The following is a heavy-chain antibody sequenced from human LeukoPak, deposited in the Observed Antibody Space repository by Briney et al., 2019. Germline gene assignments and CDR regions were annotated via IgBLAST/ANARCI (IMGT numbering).Heavy chain of an antibody. V-gene: IGHV4-34*01. Sequence: KPSETLSLTCAVYGGSFSCFYWTWIRQPPGKGLGWIGEIHYSGRINYNPSLKSRVTISADTSNNHFSLKMNSVTAADTAVYYCSRGTDAYKCGNSWGQGTLVTVS. CDR2: IHYSGRI. CDR3: SRGTDAYKCGNS. CDR1: GGSFSCFY. J-gene: IGHJ4*02. D-gene: IGHD5-24*01.